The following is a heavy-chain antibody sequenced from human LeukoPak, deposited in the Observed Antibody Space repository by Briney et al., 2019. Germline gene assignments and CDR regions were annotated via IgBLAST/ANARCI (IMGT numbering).Heavy chain of an antibody. J-gene: IGHJ5*02. V-gene: IGHV4-31*03. CDR2: IYYSGST. CDR1: GGSISSGGYY. CDR3: ARDPAQARGFDP. Sequence: SETLSLTCTVSGGSISSGGYYWSWIRQHPGKGLEWIGYIYYSGSTYYNPSLKSRVTISVDTSKNQFSLELSSVTAADTAVYYCARDPAQARGFDPWGQGTLVTVSS. D-gene: IGHD2-2*01.